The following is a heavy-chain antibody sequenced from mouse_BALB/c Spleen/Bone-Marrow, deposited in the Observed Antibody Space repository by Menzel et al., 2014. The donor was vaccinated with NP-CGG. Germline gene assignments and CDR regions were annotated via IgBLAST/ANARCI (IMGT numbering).Heavy chain of an antibody. J-gene: IGHJ4*01. V-gene: IGHV14-3*02. CDR3: ARYGNGLMDY. CDR1: GFNIKDTY. D-gene: IGHD2-1*01. Sequence: EVQLQQSGAELVKPGASVKLSCTASGFNIKDTYMHWVKQRPEQGLEWIGRIYPANGDTKYDPKFQGKATITADTSSNTAYLQLSSLTSEGTAVYYCARYGNGLMDYWGQGTSVTVSS. CDR2: IYPANGDT.